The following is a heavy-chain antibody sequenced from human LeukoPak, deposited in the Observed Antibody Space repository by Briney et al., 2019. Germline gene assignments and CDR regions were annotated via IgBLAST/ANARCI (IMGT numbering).Heavy chain of an antibody. V-gene: IGHV3-43D*03. Sequence: GGSLRLSCAASGFTFDDYAMHWVRQAPGKGLEWVSLISWDGGSTYYADSVKGRFTISRDNSKNSLYLQMNSLRAEDTALYYCAKESNPYYYDSSGYWNHWGQGTLVTVSS. J-gene: IGHJ5*02. CDR3: AKESNPYYYDSSGYWNH. CDR1: GFTFDDYA. D-gene: IGHD3-22*01. CDR2: ISWDGGST.